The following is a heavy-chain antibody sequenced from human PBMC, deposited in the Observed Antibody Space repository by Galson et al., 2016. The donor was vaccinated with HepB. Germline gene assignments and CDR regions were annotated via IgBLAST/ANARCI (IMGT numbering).Heavy chain of an antibody. D-gene: IGHD3-3*01. CDR2: IGQDGSEK. J-gene: IGHJ6*04. CDR1: GFTFSGYW. V-gene: IGHV3-7*04. Sequence: SLRLSCAASGFTFSGYWMSWVRQAPGKGLEWVANIGQDGSEKYYVDSVKGRFPISRDNARNSLYLQMNSLRAEDTAVYYCTRVQIDRQTIFDHWGKGTTVTVSS. CDR3: TRVQIDRQTIFDH.